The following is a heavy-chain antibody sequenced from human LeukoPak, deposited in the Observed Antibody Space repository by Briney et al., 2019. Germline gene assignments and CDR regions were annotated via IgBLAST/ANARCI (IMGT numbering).Heavy chain of an antibody. D-gene: IGHD2-2*01. CDR3: ARRSVVVVPAAIDYYYYGMDV. J-gene: IGHJ6*02. V-gene: IGHV4-39*01. Sequence: PSETLSLTCTVSGGSISSSSYYWGWIRQPPGKGLEWIGSIYYSGSTYYNPSLKSRVTISVDTSKNQFSLKLSSVTAADTAVYYCARRSVVVVPAAIDYYYYGMDVWSQGTTVTVSS. CDR2: IYYSGST. CDR1: GGSISSSSYY.